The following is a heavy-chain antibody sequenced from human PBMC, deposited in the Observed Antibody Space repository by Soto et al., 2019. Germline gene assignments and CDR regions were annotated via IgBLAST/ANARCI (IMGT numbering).Heavy chain of an antibody. CDR3: ARDLHDYVSFRFDP. V-gene: IGHV3-33*01. J-gene: IGHJ5*02. D-gene: IGHD3-16*01. CDR2: IWYDGSNK. Sequence: GSLRLSCAASGFTFSSYGMHWVRQAPGKGLEWVAVIWYDGSNKYYADSVKGRFTISRDNAKNSLYLQMNSLRAEDTAVYYCARDLHDYVSFRFDPWGQGTLVTVSS. CDR1: GFTFSSYG.